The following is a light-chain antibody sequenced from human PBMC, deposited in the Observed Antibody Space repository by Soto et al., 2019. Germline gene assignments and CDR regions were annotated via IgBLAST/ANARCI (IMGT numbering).Light chain of an antibody. V-gene: IGKV3-20*01. CDR1: QRVSSH. CDR2: AAS. CDR3: QQYGSSPPIT. Sequence: ETVMTQSPVTLSVSPGDTATLSCRASQRVSSHLAWYQQKPGQAPRLLIYAASTRATGIPVRFSGSGSETDFTLTISRLEPEDFAVYYCQQYGSSPPITFGQGTRLEIK. J-gene: IGKJ5*01.